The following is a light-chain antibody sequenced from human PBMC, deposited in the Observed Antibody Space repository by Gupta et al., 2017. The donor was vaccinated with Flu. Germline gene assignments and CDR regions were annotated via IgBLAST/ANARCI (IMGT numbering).Light chain of an antibody. V-gene: IGLV1-44*01. J-gene: IGLJ2*01. Sequence: QSVLPQPPSASRPPGQRVTISCSGSASNFGSNTVNWYQQFPGTAPKLVIYSGDQRPSGGPDRFSGSQSGTSAALAISGLQSDEEATYFCEGWDDRHGGCVLFGGGTKLTVL. CDR3: EGWDDRHGGCVL. CDR2: SGD. CDR1: ASNFGSNT.